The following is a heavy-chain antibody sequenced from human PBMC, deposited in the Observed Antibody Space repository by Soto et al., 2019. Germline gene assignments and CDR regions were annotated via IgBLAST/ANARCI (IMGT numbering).Heavy chain of an antibody. V-gene: IGHV3-30*18. CDR1: GFTFSSYG. CDR2: ISYDGSNK. Sequence: GGSLRLSCAASGFTFSSYGMHWVRQAPGKGLEWVAVISYDGSNKYYADSVKGRFTISRDNSKNTLYLQMNSLRAEDTAVYYCAKRMGEYDPNQGNYYYMDVWGKGTTVTVSS. CDR3: AKRMGEYDPNQGNYYYMDV. D-gene: IGHD3-16*01. J-gene: IGHJ6*03.